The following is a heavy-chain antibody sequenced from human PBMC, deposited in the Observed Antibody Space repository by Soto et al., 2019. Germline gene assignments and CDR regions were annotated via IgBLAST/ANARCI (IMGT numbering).Heavy chain of an antibody. Sequence: GGSLRLSCVASGVTFSGYGLNWVRQAPGKGLEWVSTIDYSGDSTYYADSVKGRFTVSRDDSKNTLYLQMNSLRAQDTAVYYCERDPSSGSADYWGQGTLVTVSS. V-gene: IGHV3-23*01. CDR3: ERDPSSGSADY. CDR2: IDYSGDST. D-gene: IGHD3-10*01. CDR1: GVTFSGYG. J-gene: IGHJ4*02.